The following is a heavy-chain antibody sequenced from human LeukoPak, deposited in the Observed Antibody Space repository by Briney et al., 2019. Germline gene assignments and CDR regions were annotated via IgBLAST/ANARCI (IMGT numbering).Heavy chain of an antibody. Sequence: GGSLRLSCAASGFTFSSYWMHWVRQAPGKGLVWVSRINTDGSGSSTSYADSVKGRFTISRDNAKNSLYLQMNSLRAEDTAVYYCARAFDTSWDYFYMDVWGKGTTVTVSS. CDR3: ARAFDTSWDYFYMDV. CDR2: INTDGSGSST. J-gene: IGHJ6*03. D-gene: IGHD2-2*01. CDR1: GFTFSSYW. V-gene: IGHV3-74*01.